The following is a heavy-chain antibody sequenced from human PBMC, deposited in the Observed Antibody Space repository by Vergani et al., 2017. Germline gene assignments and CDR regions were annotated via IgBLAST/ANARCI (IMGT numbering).Heavy chain of an antibody. CDR1: GFTFSSYA. J-gene: IGHJ6*03. D-gene: IGHD2-2*01. CDR3: ARGWDIVVVPAAGGYYMDV. CDR2: ISYDGSNK. V-gene: IGHV3-30-3*01. Sequence: QVQLVESGGGVVQPGRSLRLSCAASGFTFSSYAMHWVRQAPGKGLEWVAVISYDGSNKYYADSVKGRFTISRDNSKNTLYLQMNSLRAEDTAVYYCARGWDIVVVPAAGGYYMDVWGKGTTVTVSS.